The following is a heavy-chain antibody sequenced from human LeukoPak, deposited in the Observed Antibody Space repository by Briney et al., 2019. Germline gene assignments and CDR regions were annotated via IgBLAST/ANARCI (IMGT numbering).Heavy chain of an antibody. D-gene: IGHD3-22*01. J-gene: IGHJ4*02. CDR3: TGTYYYDSSGYQT. V-gene: IGHV3-73*01. Sequence: GGSLRLSCAASGFTFSGSAMHWVRQASGKGLEWVGRIRSKANSYATAYVASVKGRFTISRDDSKNTAYLQMNSLKTEDTAVYYCTGTYYYDSSGYQTWGQGTLVTVSS. CDR1: GFTFSGSA. CDR2: IRSKANSYAT.